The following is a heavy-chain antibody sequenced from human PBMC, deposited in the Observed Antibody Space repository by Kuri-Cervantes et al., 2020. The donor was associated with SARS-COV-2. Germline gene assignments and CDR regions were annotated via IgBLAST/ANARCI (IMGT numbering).Heavy chain of an antibody. Sequence: SETLSLTCTVSGGSISSSSYYWGWIRQPPGKGLEWIGYIYYSGSTYYNPSLKSRVTISVDTSKNQFSLKLSSVTAADTAVYYCARVRYSSSWYGTRFWFDPWGQGTLVTDSS. CDR2: IYYSGST. D-gene: IGHD6-13*01. J-gene: IGHJ5*02. CDR3: ARVRYSSSWYGTRFWFDP. CDR1: GGSISSSSYY. V-gene: IGHV4-61*05.